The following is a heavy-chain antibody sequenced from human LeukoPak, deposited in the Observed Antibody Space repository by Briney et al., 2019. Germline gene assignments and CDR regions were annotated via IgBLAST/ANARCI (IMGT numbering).Heavy chain of an antibody. V-gene: IGHV1-18*01. CDR3: ARDLLVTNWFDP. J-gene: IGHJ5*02. D-gene: IGHD2-15*01. CDR2: ISAYNGNT. CDR1: GYTFTSYG. Sequence: ASVKVPCKASGYTFTSYGISWVRQAPGQGLEWMGWISAYNGNTKYAQKLQGRVTMTTDTSTITAHMELRSLKSDDTAVYYCARDLLVTNWFDPWGQGTLVTVSS.